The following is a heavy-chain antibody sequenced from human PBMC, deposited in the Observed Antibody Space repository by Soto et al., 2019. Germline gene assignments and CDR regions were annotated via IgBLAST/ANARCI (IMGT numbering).Heavy chain of an antibody. V-gene: IGHV4-39*01. CDR3: ARQRTTVVTQAYFDH. CDR2: IYYSGRT. CDR1: GESISSSSYD. J-gene: IGHJ4*02. D-gene: IGHD2-21*02. Sequence: LETLSIACIVSGESISSSSYDWGCIRQPPGKGLEWIGSIYYSGRTYYNPSFKSRVTISIDTSKNQFSLKLSSVTATDTAVYYCARQRTTVVTQAYFDHWGQGALVTVSS.